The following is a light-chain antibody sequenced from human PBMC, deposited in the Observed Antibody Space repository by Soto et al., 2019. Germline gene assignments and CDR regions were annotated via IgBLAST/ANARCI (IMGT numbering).Light chain of an antibody. Sequence: EIVLTQSPGTLSLSPGERATLSCRASRSISTYLAWYQQKPGQAPRLLIYEALNRATGIPARFSGSGSGTDFTLTISSLEPEDFEVYYCQQRSNWPRTFGQGTKVDIK. V-gene: IGKV3-11*01. CDR1: RSISTY. CDR2: EAL. CDR3: QQRSNWPRT. J-gene: IGKJ1*01.